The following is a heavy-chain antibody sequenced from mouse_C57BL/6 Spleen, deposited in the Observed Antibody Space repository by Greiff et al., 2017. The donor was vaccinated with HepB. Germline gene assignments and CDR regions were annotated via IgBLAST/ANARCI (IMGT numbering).Heavy chain of an antibody. J-gene: IGHJ3*01. CDR2: ISSGSSTI. V-gene: IGHV5-17*01. CDR1: GFTFSDYG. Sequence: EVKLVESGGGLVKPGGSLKLSCAASGFTFSDYGMHWVRQAPDHGLEWVAYISSGSSTIYYADTVKGRFTISRDNAKNTLFMQMTSLRSEDTAMYYCARHDGYYFAYWGQGTLVTVSA. D-gene: IGHD2-3*01. CDR3: ARHDGYYFAY.